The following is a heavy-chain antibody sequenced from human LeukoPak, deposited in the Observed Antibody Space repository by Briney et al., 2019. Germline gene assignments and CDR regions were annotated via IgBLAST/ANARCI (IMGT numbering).Heavy chain of an antibody. V-gene: IGHV3-74*01. D-gene: IGHD1-26*01. Sequence: GGSLRLSCAASGFTFSSYWMHWVRHAPGKGLVWVSRINSDGSSTSYADSVKGRFTISRDNAKNTLYLQMNSLRAEDTAVYYCARGGGSYYYFDYWGQGTLVTVSS. CDR3: ARGGGSYYYFDY. J-gene: IGHJ4*02. CDR2: INSDGSST. CDR1: GFTFSSYW.